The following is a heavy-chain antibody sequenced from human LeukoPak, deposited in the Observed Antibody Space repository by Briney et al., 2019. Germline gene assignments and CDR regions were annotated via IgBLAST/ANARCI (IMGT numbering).Heavy chain of an antibody. V-gene: IGHV3-23*01. CDR1: GFTFSTCA. CDR2: ISGSGGST. J-gene: IGHJ6*03. CDR3: ARDLLRHSSSPYMDV. Sequence: GGSLRLSCAASGFTFSTCAMSWVRQAPGKGLEWVSISGSGGSTYYADSVKGRFTISRDNSKNTLYLQMNSLRAEDTAVYYCARDLLRHSSSPYMDVWGKGTTVTVSS. D-gene: IGHD3-22*01.